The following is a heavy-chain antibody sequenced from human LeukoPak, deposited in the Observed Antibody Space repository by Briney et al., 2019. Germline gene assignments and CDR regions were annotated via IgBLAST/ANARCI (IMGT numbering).Heavy chain of an antibody. D-gene: IGHD3-10*01. V-gene: IGHV5-51*01. J-gene: IGHJ4*02. CDR1: GYSFTNYW. Sequence: GESLKISCKGSGYSFTNYWIGWVRQMPGKGLEWMGIIYPGDSDTRYSPSFRGQVTISADKSISTAYLQWSSLKASDTAMYYCITGGSGSFYNPFDYWAREPWSSSPQ. CDR3: ITGGSGSFYNPFDY. CDR2: IYPGDSDT.